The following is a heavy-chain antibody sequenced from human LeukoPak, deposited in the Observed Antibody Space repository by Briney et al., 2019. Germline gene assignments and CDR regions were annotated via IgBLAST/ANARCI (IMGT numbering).Heavy chain of an antibody. CDR2: TYYSGST. D-gene: IGHD3-10*01. Sequence: SETLSLTCTVSGDSISTTSFYWGWIRQPPGKGLDCLGTTYYSGSTYNPSLTSRVTISVDTSKNQFSLKLSSVTAADTAVYYCARENRAQGSSGSYYTYYFDYWGQGTLVTVSS. CDR1: GDSISTTSFY. CDR3: ARENRAQGSSGSYYTYYFDY. J-gene: IGHJ4*02. V-gene: IGHV4-39*07.